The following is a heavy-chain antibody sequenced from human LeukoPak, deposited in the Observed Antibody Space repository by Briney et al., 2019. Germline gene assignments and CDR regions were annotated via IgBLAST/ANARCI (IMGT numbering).Heavy chain of an antibody. CDR2: INPSGGST. J-gene: IGHJ4*02. D-gene: IGHD2-2*01. CDR1: GYTFTSYY. CDR3: AREVDDMGCSSTSCYPYYFDY. Sequence: ASVKVSCKASGYTFTSYYMHWVRQAPGQGLEWMGIINPSGGSTSYAQKFQGRVTITADESTSTAYMELSSLRSEDTAVYYCAREVDDMGCSSTSCYPYYFDYWGQGTLVTVSS. V-gene: IGHV1-46*01.